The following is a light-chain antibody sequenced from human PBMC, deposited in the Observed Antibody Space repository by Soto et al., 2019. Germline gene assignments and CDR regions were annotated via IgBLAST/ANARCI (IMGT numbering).Light chain of an antibody. V-gene: IGKV3-20*01. CDR2: GSS. J-gene: IGKJ2*01. CDR1: QRVSTIY. Sequence: EIVLTQSPGTLSLSPGERATLSCRAIQRVSTIYLAWYHQKPGQAPRLLIYGSSSRATGLPDRFSGSGSGTDFTLTINSLEPEDFAVYYCQQYDTSPFTFGQGTKVEIK. CDR3: QQYDTSPFT.